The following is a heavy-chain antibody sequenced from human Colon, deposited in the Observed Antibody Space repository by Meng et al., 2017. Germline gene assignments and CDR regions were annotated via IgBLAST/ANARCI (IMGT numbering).Heavy chain of an antibody. CDR3: ARGLFDY. J-gene: IGHJ4*02. CDR1: GGSFSGYY. CDR2: INHSGST. Sequence: QVQLQQWGGGLLKPSGTLSLPCAVYGGSFSGYYWSWIRQPPGKGLGWIGEINHSGSTNYNPSLKSRVTISVDTSKNQFSLKLSSVTAADTAVYYCARGLFDYWGQGTLVTVSS. V-gene: IGHV4-34*01.